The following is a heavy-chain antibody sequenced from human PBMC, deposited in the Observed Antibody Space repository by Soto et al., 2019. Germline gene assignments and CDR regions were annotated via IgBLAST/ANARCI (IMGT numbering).Heavy chain of an antibody. D-gene: IGHD2-15*01. V-gene: IGHV3-33*01. Sequence: QVQLVESGGGVVQPGRSLRLSCAASGFTFSSYSMHWVRQAPGKGLEWVTVIWYDGSNKYYADSVKGRFTISRDNSKNTLYLQMNSLRAEDTAVYYCARSLGGNANWFDPWGQGTLVTVSS. CDR2: IWYDGSNK. CDR1: GFTFSSYS. J-gene: IGHJ5*02. CDR3: ARSLGGNANWFDP.